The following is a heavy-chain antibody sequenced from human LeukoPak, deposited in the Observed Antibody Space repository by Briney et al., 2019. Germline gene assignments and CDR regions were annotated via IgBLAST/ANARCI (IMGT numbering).Heavy chain of an antibody. D-gene: IGHD2-2*01. V-gene: IGHV3-30*04. CDR1: GFTFSSYA. CDR3: ARGRGWYCSSTSCQRFAEYFQH. Sequence: LPGGSLRFSCAASGFTFSSYAMHGVRQAPGKGLEWVAVISYDGSNKYYADSVKGRFTISRDNSKNTLCLQMNSLRAEDTAVYYCARGRGWYCSSTSCQRFAEYFQHWGQGTLVTVSS. J-gene: IGHJ1*01. CDR2: ISYDGSNK.